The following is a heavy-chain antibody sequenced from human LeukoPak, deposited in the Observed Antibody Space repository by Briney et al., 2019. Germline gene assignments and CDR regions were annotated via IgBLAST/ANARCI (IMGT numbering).Heavy chain of an antibody. CDR3: ARDWRDSSGKFPNDAFDI. CDR1: GFTFSSYW. V-gene: IGHV3-7*01. CDR2: IKQDGSEK. J-gene: IGHJ3*02. Sequence: PGGSLRLSCAASGFTFSSYWMSWVRQAPGKGLEWVANIKQDGSEKYYVDSVKGRFTISGDNAKNSLYLQMNSLRAEDTAVYYCARDWRDSSGKFPNDAFDIWGQGTMVTVSS. D-gene: IGHD3-22*01.